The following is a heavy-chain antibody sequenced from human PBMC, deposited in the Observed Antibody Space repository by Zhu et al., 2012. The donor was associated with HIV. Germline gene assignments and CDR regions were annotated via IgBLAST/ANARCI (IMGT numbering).Heavy chain of an antibody. D-gene: IGHD3-10*01. J-gene: IGHJ6*03. V-gene: IGHV4-30-4*08. Sequence: QVQLQESGPGLVKPSQTLSLTCTVSGGSISSGDYYWSWIRQPPGKGLEWIAYIHHSGTTCYNPSLKSRLSISIDTSKNQFSLRLSSVSAADTAVYFCARADGSGTYYYYYMDVWGKGPRSPSP. CDR3: ARADGSGTYYYYYMDV. CDR2: IHHSGTT. CDR1: GGSISSGDYY.